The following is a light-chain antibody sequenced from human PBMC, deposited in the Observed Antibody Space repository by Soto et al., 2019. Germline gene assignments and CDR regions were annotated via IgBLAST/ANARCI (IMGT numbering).Light chain of an antibody. CDR2: DAS. CDR1: QSVSSY. CDR3: KQGSNWPTWT. Sequence: EIVLTQSPATLSLSPGERATLSCRASQSVSSYLAWYQQKPGQAPRLLIYDASNRATGIPARFSGSGSGTDFTLTISSLEPEDFAVYYCKQGSNWPTWTFGQGSKVEIK. V-gene: IGKV3-11*01. J-gene: IGKJ1*01.